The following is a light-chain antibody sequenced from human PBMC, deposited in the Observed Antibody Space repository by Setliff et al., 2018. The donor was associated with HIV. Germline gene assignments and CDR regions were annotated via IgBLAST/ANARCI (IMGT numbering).Light chain of an antibody. Sequence: EILMTQSPATLSVSPGERASLSSRASQSVDTNLAWYQHKPGQAPRLLIYGASTRAPGIPARFSASGSGTEFTLTISSLQSEDFAIYYCQHYSNWPPITFGQGTRLEIK. CDR2: GAS. CDR1: QSVDTN. V-gene: IGKV3-15*01. J-gene: IGKJ5*01. CDR3: QHYSNWPPIT.